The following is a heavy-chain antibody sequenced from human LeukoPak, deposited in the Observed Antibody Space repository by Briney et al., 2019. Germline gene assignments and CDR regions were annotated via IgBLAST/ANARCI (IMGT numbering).Heavy chain of an antibody. Sequence: ASVKVSCKASGYTFTGYYMHWVRQAPGQGLVWMGWINPNSGGTNYAQKFQGRVTMTRDTSISTAYMELSRLRSDDTAVYYCARQAVAGDYYFDYWGQGTLVTVSS. CDR1: GYTFTGYY. J-gene: IGHJ4*02. CDR2: INPNSGGT. D-gene: IGHD6-19*01. CDR3: ARQAVAGDYYFDY. V-gene: IGHV1-2*02.